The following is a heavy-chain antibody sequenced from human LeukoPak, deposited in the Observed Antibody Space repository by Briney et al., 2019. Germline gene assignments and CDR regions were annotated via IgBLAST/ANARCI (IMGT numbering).Heavy chain of an antibody. D-gene: IGHD5-24*01. CDR2: INEDGSAK. V-gene: IGHV3-7*01. Sequence: GGSLRLSCAASGFTFSSSWMSWVRQAPGKGLEWVANINEDGSAKYYVDSVKGRFTISRDNAKRSLDLQVNSLRAEDTAVYYCTRSRRDGNDYWGQGTLVTVSS. CDR3: TRSRRDGNDY. J-gene: IGHJ4*02. CDR1: GFTFSSSW.